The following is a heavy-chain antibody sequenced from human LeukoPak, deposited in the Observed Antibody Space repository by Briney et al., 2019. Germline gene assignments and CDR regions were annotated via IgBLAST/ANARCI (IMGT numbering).Heavy chain of an antibody. V-gene: IGHV4-4*09. CDR1: GASFSTYY. Sequence: PSETLSLTCAVSGASFSTYYWSWIRQPPGKGLEWIGRINTSGSTDYYPSLRSRVTISADKSKNQFSLMLTSVTAADTAVYYCAGVGASSLWGSYDHWGQGTLVTVSS. J-gene: IGHJ4*02. CDR3: AGVGASSLWGSYDH. D-gene: IGHD1-26*01. CDR2: INTSGST.